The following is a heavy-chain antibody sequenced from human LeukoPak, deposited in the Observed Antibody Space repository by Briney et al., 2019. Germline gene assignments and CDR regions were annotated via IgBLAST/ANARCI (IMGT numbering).Heavy chain of an antibody. Sequence: GESLKISCKGSGYSFTSYWIGWVRQMPGKGLEWMGIIYPGDSDTRYSPSFQGQVTISADKSISTAYLQWSSLRASDTAMYYCARARSITMIVVAFFDIWGQGTMVTVSS. D-gene: IGHD3-22*01. CDR1: GYSFTSYW. V-gene: IGHV5-51*01. CDR2: IYPGDSDT. CDR3: ARARSITMIVVAFFDI. J-gene: IGHJ3*02.